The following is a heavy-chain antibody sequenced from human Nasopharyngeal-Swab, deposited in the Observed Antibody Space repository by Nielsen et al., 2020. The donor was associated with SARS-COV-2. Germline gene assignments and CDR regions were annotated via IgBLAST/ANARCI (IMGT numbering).Heavy chain of an antibody. J-gene: IGHJ4*02. CDR2: IYWDDDK. D-gene: IGHD5-18*01. CDR3: AHSIVDTAMVIFDY. Sequence: PGKALGWLALIYWDDDKRYSPSLKSRLTITKDTSKNQVVLTMTNMDPVDTATYYCAHSIVDTAMVIFDYWGQGTLVTVSS. V-gene: IGHV2-5*02.